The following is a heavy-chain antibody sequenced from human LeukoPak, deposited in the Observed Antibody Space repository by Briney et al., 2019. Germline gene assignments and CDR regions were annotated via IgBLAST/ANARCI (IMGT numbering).Heavy chain of an antibody. J-gene: IGHJ3*02. V-gene: IGHV3-23*01. D-gene: IGHD3-10*01. CDR2: IGDSGGST. CDR1: GFTFSSYA. Sequence: PGGSLRLSCAASGFTFSSYAMSWVRQAPGKGLDWVSGIGDSGGSTHYADSVKGRFTISRDNSKNTLYLQMNSLRAEDTAVYFCAKVRQYYYGFSDFQGAFDIWGQGTMVTVSS. CDR3: AKVRQYYYGFSDFQGAFDI.